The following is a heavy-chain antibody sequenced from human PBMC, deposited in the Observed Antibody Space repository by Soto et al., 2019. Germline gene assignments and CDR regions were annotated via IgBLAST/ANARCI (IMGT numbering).Heavy chain of an antibody. V-gene: IGHV3-23*01. CDR3: AKGLWGDDSSGYYLIYYYGMDV. J-gene: IGHJ6*02. CDR2: ISGSGGST. D-gene: IGHD3-22*01. Sequence: GGSLRLSCAASGFTFSSYAMSWVRQAPGKGLEWVSAISGSGGSTYYADSVKGRFTISRDNSKNTLYLQMNSLRAEDTAVYYCAKGLWGDDSSGYYLIYYYGMDVWGQGTTVTVSS. CDR1: GFTFSSYA.